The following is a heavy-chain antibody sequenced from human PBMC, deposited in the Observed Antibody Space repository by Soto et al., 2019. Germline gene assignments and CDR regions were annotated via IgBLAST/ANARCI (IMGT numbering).Heavy chain of an antibody. V-gene: IGHV1-3*01. CDR1: GYTFTSYA. D-gene: IGHD6-19*01. CDR3: ARVYSSGWYCFDP. CDR2: INAGNGNT. Sequence: QVQLVQSGAEVKKPGASVKVSCKASGYTFTSYAMHWVRQAPGQRLEWMGWINAGNGNTKYSQKFQGRVTITRDTSASTAYMELRSLKSEDTAVYYCARVYSSGWYCFDPCCQGTLVTVAS. J-gene: IGHJ5*02.